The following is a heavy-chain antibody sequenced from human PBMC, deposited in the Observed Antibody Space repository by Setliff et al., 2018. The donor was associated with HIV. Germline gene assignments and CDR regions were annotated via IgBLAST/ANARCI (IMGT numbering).Heavy chain of an antibody. CDR2: IIHSGST. Sequence: ASETLSLTCAVYGGSFSGYYWSWIRQPPGKGLEWIGEIIHSGSTNYNPSLKSRVTISVDTSKNQFSLKLRFVTAADTAVYYCARDGPHYYGMDVWGQGTTVTVSS. CDR3: ARDGPHYYGMDV. V-gene: IGHV4-34*12. J-gene: IGHJ6*02. CDR1: GGSFSGYY.